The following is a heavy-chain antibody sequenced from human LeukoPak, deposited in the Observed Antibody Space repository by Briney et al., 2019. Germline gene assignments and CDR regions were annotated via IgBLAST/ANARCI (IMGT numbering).Heavy chain of an antibody. V-gene: IGHV3-15*01. D-gene: IGHD2-21*02. CDR3: TTCGGDCFFNY. Sequence: GGSLRLSCAASGFSFSSNSMNWVRQAPGKGLEWVGRIKSKPAGETTSYAAPVEGRFNISRDDSRNTLYLQMNSLKTEDTAVYYCTTCGGDCFFNYWGQGTLVTVSS. CDR2: IKSKPAGETT. CDR1: GFSFSSNS. J-gene: IGHJ4*02.